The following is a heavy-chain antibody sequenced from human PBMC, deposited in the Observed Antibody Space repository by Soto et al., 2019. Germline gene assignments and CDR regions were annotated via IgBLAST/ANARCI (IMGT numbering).Heavy chain of an antibody. CDR3: ARDAEQWLVFDP. D-gene: IGHD6-19*01. Sequence: QVQLVQSGAEVKKPGSSVKVSCKASGGTFSSYGISWVRQAPGQGLEWMGGIIPIFGTANYAQKFQGRVTITADESTSTAYMELSSLRSEDTAVEYCARDAEQWLVFDPWGQGTLVTVSS. CDR2: IIPIFGTA. J-gene: IGHJ5*02. V-gene: IGHV1-69*12. CDR1: GGTFSSYG.